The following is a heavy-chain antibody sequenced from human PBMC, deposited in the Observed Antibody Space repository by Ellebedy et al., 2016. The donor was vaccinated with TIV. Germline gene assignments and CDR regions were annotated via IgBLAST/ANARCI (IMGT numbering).Heavy chain of an antibody. V-gene: IGHV4-59*01. CDR1: GGSISSYY. CDR2: IYYSGST. Sequence: SETLSLTXTVSGGSISSYYWSWIRQPPGKGLEWIGYIYYSGSTNYNPSLKSRVTISVDTSKNQFSLKLSSVTAADTAVYYCARVEIVVVPAAIGEPLSSWFNPWGQGTLVTVSS. J-gene: IGHJ5*02. D-gene: IGHD2-2*02. CDR3: ARVEIVVVPAAIGEPLSSWFNP.